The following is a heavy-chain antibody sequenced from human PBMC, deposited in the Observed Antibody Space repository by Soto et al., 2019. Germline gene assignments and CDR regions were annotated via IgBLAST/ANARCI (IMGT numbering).Heavy chain of an antibody. D-gene: IGHD2-2*01. V-gene: IGHV3-23*01. J-gene: IGHJ5*02. CDR3: ARGYCSSTSCYGEDWFDP. CDR2: ISGSGGST. CDR1: GFTFSSYA. Sequence: PGGSLRLSCAASGFTFSSYAMSWVRQAPGKGLEWVSAISGSGGSTYYADSVKGRFTISRDNSKNTLYMQMNSLRAEDTAVYYCARGYCSSTSCYGEDWFDPWGQGTLVTVSS.